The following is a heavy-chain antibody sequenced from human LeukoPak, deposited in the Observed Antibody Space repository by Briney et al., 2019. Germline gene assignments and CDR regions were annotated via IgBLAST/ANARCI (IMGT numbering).Heavy chain of an antibody. V-gene: IGHV3-7*05. D-gene: IGHD1-14*01. J-gene: IGHJ4*02. CDR3: ARSNREFASGTGDY. Sequence: GGSLRLSRAASGFSFSSHWMSWVRQAPGKGLEWVANINQVGSQKYYVDSVKGRFSISRDNAKNSLYLQMNSLRAEDTAVYYCARSNREFASGTGDYWGQGTLVTVSS. CDR1: GFSFSSHW. CDR2: INQVGSQK.